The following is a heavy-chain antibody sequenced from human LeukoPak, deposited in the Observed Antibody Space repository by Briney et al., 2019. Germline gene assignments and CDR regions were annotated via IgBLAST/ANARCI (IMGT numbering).Heavy chain of an antibody. CDR1: GFTFSSYS. Sequence: GGSLRLSCAASGFTFSSYSMNWVRQAPGKGLEWVSYISSRGDTIYYADSVRGRFTISRDNAERSLYLQMNGLRAEDTAVYYCVRDRNGYYSFDYWGQGTLVTVSS. CDR2: ISSRGDTI. V-gene: IGHV3-48*04. CDR3: VRDRNGYYSFDY. D-gene: IGHD3-22*01. J-gene: IGHJ4*02.